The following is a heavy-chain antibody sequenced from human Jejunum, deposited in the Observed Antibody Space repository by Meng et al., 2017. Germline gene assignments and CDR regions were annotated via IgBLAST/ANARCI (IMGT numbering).Heavy chain of an antibody. D-gene: IGHD3-22*01. CDR3: ATGTLLDMIVVVSITGADY. J-gene: IGHJ4*02. CDR1: GFTLRSPS. CDR2: ISVRSTYI. V-gene: IGHV3-21*01. Sequence: GESLKISCAASGFTLRSPSMNWVRQAPGKGLEWVSSISVRSTYIYYADSVKARFTISRDNAKNTVSLQMNSLRAEDTAVYYCATGTLLDMIVVVSITGADYWGQGTLVTVSS.